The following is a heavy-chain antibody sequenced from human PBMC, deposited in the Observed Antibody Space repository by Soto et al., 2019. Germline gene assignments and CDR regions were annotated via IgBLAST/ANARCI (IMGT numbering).Heavy chain of an antibody. J-gene: IGHJ6*02. Sequence: GGSLRLSCAASGFTFSSYWMSWVRQAPGKGLEWVANIKQDGSEKYYVDSVKGRFTISRDNAKNSLYLQMNSLRAEDTAVYYCVRDWFSSNYEYGMDVWGQGTTVTVSS. V-gene: IGHV3-7*01. CDR2: IKQDGSEK. CDR1: GFTFSSYW. D-gene: IGHD6-19*01. CDR3: VRDWFSSNYEYGMDV.